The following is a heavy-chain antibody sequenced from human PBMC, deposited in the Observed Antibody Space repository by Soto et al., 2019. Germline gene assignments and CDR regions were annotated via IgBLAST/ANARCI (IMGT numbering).Heavy chain of an antibody. V-gene: IGHV3-30-3*01. D-gene: IGHD3-22*01. CDR3: ARDSIVVGKDY. CDR1: GFTFSSYA. J-gene: IGHJ4*02. CDR2: ISYDGSNK. Sequence: QVQLVESGGGVVQPGRSLRLSCAASGFTFSSYAMHWVRQAPGKGLEWVAVISYDGSNKYYADSVKGRFTISRDNSKNMLYLRMNSLRAEDTAVYYCARDSIVVGKDYWGQGTLVTVSS.